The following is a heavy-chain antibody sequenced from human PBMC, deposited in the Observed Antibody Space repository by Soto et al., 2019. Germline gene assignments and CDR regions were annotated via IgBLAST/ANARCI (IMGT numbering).Heavy chain of an antibody. CDR3: VKLLGLNETTPHDVPVMAV. D-gene: IGHD1-1*01. J-gene: IGHJ6*02. V-gene: IGHV3-23*01. Sequence: TRKGLEWVSAISGSGGSTYYADSVKGRLTISRDNSKNTLYLQMKSLRAEDTAVYYCVKLLGLNETTPHDVPVMAVRCHGTAVPVSS. CDR2: ISGSGGST.